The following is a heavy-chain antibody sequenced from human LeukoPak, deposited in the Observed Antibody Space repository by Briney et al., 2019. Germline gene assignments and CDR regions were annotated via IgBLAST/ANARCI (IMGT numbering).Heavy chain of an antibody. Sequence: SETLSLTCTVSGGSISSYYWSWIRQPAGKGLEWIGRIYTSGSTNHNPSLKSRVTMSVDTSKNQFSLKLSSVTAADTAVYYCARAHPGYCSGGSCTANWFDPWGQGTLVTVSS. CDR3: ARAHPGYCSGGSCTANWFDP. D-gene: IGHD2-15*01. CDR1: GGSISSYY. J-gene: IGHJ5*02. V-gene: IGHV4-4*07. CDR2: IYTSGST.